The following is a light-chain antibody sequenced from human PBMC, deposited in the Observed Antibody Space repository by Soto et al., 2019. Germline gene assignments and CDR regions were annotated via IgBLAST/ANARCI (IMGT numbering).Light chain of an antibody. CDR1: QSVSSGY. Sequence: EIVLTQSPGTLSLSPGERATLSCRASQSVSSGYLAWYQQTPRQAPRLLIYGASNSATGIPDRSSGSVSGTDFTLTISRLEPEDLAVYYCQQYGSSPQTFGGGTKGEIK. J-gene: IGKJ4*01. CDR3: QQYGSSPQT. CDR2: GAS. V-gene: IGKV3-20*01.